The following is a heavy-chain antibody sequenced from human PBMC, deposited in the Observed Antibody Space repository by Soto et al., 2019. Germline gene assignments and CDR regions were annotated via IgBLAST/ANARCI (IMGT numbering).Heavy chain of an antibody. CDR1: GFTFSSYA. J-gene: IGHJ6*02. D-gene: IGHD4-4*01. V-gene: IGHV3-30*09. CDR3: AKGSYSNPAEYYYGMDV. Sequence: GGSLRLSCAASGFTFSSYAMHWVRQAPGKGLEWVAVISYDGSNKYYADSLKGRFAISRDNSKNTLYLQMNSLRAEDTAVYYCAKGSYSNPAEYYYGMDVWGQGTTVTVSS. CDR2: ISYDGSNK.